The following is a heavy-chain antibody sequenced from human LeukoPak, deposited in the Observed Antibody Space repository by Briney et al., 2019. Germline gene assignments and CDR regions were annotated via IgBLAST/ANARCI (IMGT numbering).Heavy chain of an antibody. D-gene: IGHD3-22*01. CDR2: IYPDDSDT. CDR3: ARPNITSYYDSRGYDAFDV. CDR1: GYRFNAYW. J-gene: IGHJ3*01. Sequence: ESLKISCKGSGYRFNAYWIAWVRQMPGKGLEWMGIIYPDDSDTRYSPSFQGQVTISADKPVRTAYLQWSSLKASDTAMYYCARPNITSYYDSRGYDAFDVWGQGTMVTVSS. V-gene: IGHV5-51*04.